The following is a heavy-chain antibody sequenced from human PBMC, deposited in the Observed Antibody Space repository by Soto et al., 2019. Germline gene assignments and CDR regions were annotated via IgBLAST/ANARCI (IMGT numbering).Heavy chain of an antibody. Sequence: QVQLVQSGAEVKTPGSSVKVSCKASGGTLNNYAISWVRQAPGQGLEWMGWIIPIFGTASYAQKFQGRVTITAHESTTTAYMELNSLRSEDTAVYYCASDRRYRVGAIREAFDIWGQGTMVTVSS. CDR2: IIPIFGTA. D-gene: IGHD1-26*01. CDR1: GGTLNNYA. J-gene: IGHJ3*02. CDR3: ASDRRYRVGAIREAFDI. V-gene: IGHV1-69*12.